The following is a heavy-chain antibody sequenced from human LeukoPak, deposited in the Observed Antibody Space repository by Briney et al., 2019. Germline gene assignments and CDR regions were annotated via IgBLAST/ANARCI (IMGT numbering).Heavy chain of an antibody. D-gene: IGHD6-13*01. CDR1: GGSISSSSYY. V-gene: IGHV4-39*01. CDR3: AREQQLTTFYYYGIDV. J-gene: IGHJ6*02. Sequence: SETLSLTCTVSGGSISSSSYYWGWIRQPPGKGLEWIGSIYYSGSTYYNPSLKSRVTISVDTSKNQFSLKLSSVTAADTAVYYCAREQQLTTFYYYGIDVWGQGTTVTVSS. CDR2: IYYSGST.